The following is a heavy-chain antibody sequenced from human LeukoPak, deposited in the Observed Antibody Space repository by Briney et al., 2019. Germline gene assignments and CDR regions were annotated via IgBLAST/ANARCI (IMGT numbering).Heavy chain of an antibody. CDR3: ARSGSSGWYHFDL. V-gene: IGHV1-46*01. Sequence: ASVKVSRKASGYTFTKYYIHWVRQAPGQGLKWMGVINPSGGSTSYAQKFQGRVTMTRDTSTSTVYMELSSLRSEDTAVYYCARSGSSGWYHFDLWGRGTLVTVSS. D-gene: IGHD6-19*01. J-gene: IGHJ2*01. CDR1: GYTFTKYY. CDR2: INPSGGST.